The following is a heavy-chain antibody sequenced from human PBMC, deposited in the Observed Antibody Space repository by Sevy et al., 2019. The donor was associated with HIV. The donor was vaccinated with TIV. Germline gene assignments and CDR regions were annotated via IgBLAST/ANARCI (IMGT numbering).Heavy chain of an antibody. V-gene: IGHV3-30*04. CDR3: ARDIYYDSSCYYSKNSDHYYYYYGMDV. CDR1: GFTFSSYA. D-gene: IGHD3-22*01. Sequence: GGSLRLSCAASGFTFSSYAMHWVRQAPGKGLEWVAVISYDGSNKYYADSVKGRFTISRDNSKNTLYLQMNSLRAEDTAVYYCARDIYYDSSCYYSKNSDHYYYYYGMDVWGQGTTVTVSS. J-gene: IGHJ6*02. CDR2: ISYDGSNK.